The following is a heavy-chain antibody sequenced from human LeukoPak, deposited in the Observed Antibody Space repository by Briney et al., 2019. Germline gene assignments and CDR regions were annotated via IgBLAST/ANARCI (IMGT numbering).Heavy chain of an antibody. D-gene: IGHD5-18*01. CDR3: ASYYTAMGTFDY. J-gene: IGHJ4*02. V-gene: IGHV4-38-2*01. Sequence: PSETLSLTCAVSGYSISSGYYWGWIRQPPGKGLEWIGSIYHSGSTYYNPSLKSRVTISVDTSKNQFSPKLSSVTAADTAVYYCASYYTAMGTFDYWGRGTRVTVSS. CDR2: IYHSGST. CDR1: GYSISSGYY.